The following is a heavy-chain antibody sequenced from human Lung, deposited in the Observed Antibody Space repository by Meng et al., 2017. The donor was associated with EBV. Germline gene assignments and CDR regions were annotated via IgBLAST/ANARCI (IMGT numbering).Heavy chain of an antibody. J-gene: IGHJ4*02. CDR3: ARHDGGYGDYFDH. CDR2: IYYSGRT. CDR1: GGSISSSRHY. D-gene: IGHD5-12*01. V-gene: IGHV4-39*01. Sequence: QPQLQESGPGLVKPSETLSLTCTVSGGSISSSRHYWGWIRQPPGKGLEWIGSIYYSGRTYYNPSLRSRVTMSLDTSKNQFSLKLSSVTATDTAVYYCARHDGGYGDYFDHWGQGTLVTVSS.